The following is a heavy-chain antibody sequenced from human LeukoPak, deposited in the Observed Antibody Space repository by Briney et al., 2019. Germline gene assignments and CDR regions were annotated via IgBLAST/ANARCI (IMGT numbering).Heavy chain of an antibody. CDR3: ARDYSTVTTRNYYYYMDV. CDR2: INPNSGGT. CDR1: GYTFTGYY. D-gene: IGHD4-17*01. V-gene: IGHV1-2*02. Sequence: ASVKVSCKASGYTFTGYYMHWVRQAPGQGLEWMGWINPNSGGTNYAQKFQGRVTMTRDTSTSTVYMELSSLRSEDTAVYYCARDYSTVTTRNYYYYMDVWGKGTTVTISS. J-gene: IGHJ6*03.